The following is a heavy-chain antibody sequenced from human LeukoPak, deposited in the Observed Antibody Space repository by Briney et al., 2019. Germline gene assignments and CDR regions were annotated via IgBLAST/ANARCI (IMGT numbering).Heavy chain of an antibody. CDR3: ARPAGRLGSSVLPPDY. CDR1: GYTFTYCA. Sequence: ASVKVSCKASGYTFTYCAMHWVRQAPGQRLEWMGWINTGNGNTKYSQNFQGRVTITRDTSASTGYMELSSLRSEDTAVYYCARPAGRLGSSVLPPDYWGQGTLVTVSS. V-gene: IGHV1-3*04. J-gene: IGHJ4*02. CDR2: INTGNGNT. D-gene: IGHD6-13*01.